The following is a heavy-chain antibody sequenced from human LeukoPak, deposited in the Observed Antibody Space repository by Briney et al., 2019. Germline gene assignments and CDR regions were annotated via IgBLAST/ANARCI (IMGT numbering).Heavy chain of an antibody. V-gene: IGHV3-23*01. CDR2: ISGSGGST. CDR1: GFTFSSYA. Sequence: VGSLRLSCAAPGFTFSSYAMSRVRQAPGKGLEWVSAISGSGGSTYYADSVKGRFNISRDNSKNTLYLQMNSLRAEDTAVYYCGKGHDFLSGYYNYWGQGTLVTVSS. D-gene: IGHD3-3*01. CDR3: GKGHDFLSGYYNY. J-gene: IGHJ4*02.